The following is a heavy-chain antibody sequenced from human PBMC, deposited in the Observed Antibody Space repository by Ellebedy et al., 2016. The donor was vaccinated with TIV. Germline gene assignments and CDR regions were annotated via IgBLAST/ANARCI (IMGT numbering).Heavy chain of an antibody. CDR2: IYTSGST. CDR1: GGSISSGSYY. Sequence: SETLSLTXTVSGGSISSGSYYWSWIRQPAGKGLEWIGRIYTSGSTNYNPSLKSRVTMSVDTSKNQFSLKLSSVTAADTAVYYCAREYVWRFDLWGRGTLVTVSS. CDR3: AREYVWRFDL. D-gene: IGHD3-16*01. J-gene: IGHJ2*01. V-gene: IGHV4-61*02.